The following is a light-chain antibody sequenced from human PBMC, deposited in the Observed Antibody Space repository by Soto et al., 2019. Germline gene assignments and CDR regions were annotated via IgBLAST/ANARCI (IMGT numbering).Light chain of an antibody. V-gene: IGLV2-14*01. Sequence: QSALTQPASVSGSPGQSITISCTGASSDVGLYDFVSWYQHHPGKAPKLLIFEVTDRPSGVSNRFSGSKSGNTASLTISGLQAEDEAEYYCSSYTNINTRACVFGTGTKLTVL. J-gene: IGLJ1*01. CDR3: SSYTNINTRACV. CDR2: EVT. CDR1: SSDVGLYDF.